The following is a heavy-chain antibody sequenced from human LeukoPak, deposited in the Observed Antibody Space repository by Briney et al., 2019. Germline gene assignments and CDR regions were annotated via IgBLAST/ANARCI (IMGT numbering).Heavy chain of an antibody. Sequence: GGSLRLSCAASGFTFSSYWMSWVRQAPGKGLEWVANRKKDGSEKYYVDSVKGRFTISRDNSKNTLYLQMNSLRAEDTAVYYCAKEGVSGWYNWFDPWGQGTLVTVSS. CDR3: AKEGVSGWYNWFDP. D-gene: IGHD6-19*01. V-gene: IGHV3-7*03. CDR2: RKKDGSEK. CDR1: GFTFSSYW. J-gene: IGHJ5*02.